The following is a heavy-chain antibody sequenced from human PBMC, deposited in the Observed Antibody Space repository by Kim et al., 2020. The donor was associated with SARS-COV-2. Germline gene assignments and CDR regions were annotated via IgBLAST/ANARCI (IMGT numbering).Heavy chain of an antibody. Sequence: GGSLRLSSSASGFTFNNYWMTCVRQAPGKGLEWVASINQDGSEKYFVDSVKGRFTISRDNAKNSLSLQMNSLRADDKAVYFCARDSGWGFDYWGQGTLVTVSS. CDR2: INQDGSEK. CDR1: GFTFNNYW. D-gene: IGHD6-19*01. J-gene: IGHJ4*02. V-gene: IGHV3-7*01. CDR3: ARDSGWGFDY.